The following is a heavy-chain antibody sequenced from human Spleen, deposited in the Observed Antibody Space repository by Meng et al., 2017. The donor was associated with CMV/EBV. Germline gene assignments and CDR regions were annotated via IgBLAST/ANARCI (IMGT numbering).Heavy chain of an antibody. Sequence: GFAFSSYWMHWVRQAPGKGLLWVSRINSDGGSTNYADSVKGRFTISRDNAKNTLYLHMKSLRAEDTAVYYCAVTYYYDSSGYSHFDYWGQGTLVTVSS. D-gene: IGHD3-22*01. V-gene: IGHV3-74*01. J-gene: IGHJ4*02. CDR2: INSDGGST. CDR3: AVTYYYDSSGYSHFDY. CDR1: GFAFSSYW.